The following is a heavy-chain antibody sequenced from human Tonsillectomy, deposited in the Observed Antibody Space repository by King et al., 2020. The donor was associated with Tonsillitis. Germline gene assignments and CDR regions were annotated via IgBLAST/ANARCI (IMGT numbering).Heavy chain of an antibody. CDR1: GGSISSYY. CDR3: ATYSSGWSFYY. Sequence: VQLQESGPGLVKPSETLSLTCTVSGGSISSYYWSWIRPPPGKGLAWIGYIYYSGSTNYNPSLKSRVTISVDTSKNQFSLKLSSVTAADTAVYYCATYSSGWSFYYWGQGTLVTVSS. J-gene: IGHJ4*02. CDR2: IYYSGST. D-gene: IGHD6-19*01. V-gene: IGHV4-59*01.